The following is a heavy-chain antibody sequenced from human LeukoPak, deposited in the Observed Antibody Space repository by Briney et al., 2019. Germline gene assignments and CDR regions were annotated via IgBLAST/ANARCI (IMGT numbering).Heavy chain of an antibody. CDR2: ISGRDTNT. CDR3: AKRSDYGGNGNYFDY. V-gene: IGHV3-23*01. D-gene: IGHD4-23*01. CDR1: GFTFSSYG. J-gene: IGHJ4*02. Sequence: ARGSLRLSCAASGFTFSSYGMSCVRQAPGKGLEWVSTISGRDTNTYYADSVEGRFIISRDNSKNTLYLQMNSLRAEDTAVYYCAKRSDYGGNGNYFDYWGQGTPVTVSS.